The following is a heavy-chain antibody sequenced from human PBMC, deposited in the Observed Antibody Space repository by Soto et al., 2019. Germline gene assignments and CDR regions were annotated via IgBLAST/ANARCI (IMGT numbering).Heavy chain of an antibody. D-gene: IGHD3-10*01. CDR3: AREKGRGPLRYYYYGMDV. CDR1: GYSFSNFY. J-gene: IGHJ6*02. CDR2: IDPSSGTT. Sequence: ASVKVSCKPSGYSFSNFYVHWVRQAPGQGLEWMGIIDPSSGTTSYTQKFQERVTMTRDTSMSTVYMELSRLRSEDTAVYYCAREKGRGPLRYYYYGMDVWGQGTTVTVSS. V-gene: IGHV1-46*01.